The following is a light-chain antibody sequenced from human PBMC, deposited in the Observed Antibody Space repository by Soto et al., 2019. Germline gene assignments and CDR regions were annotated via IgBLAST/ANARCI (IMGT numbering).Light chain of an antibody. CDR1: QDVSNW. J-gene: IGKJ5*01. V-gene: IGKV1-12*02. Sequence: DSQRTQSPSSLSAAGGDRVTITCRASQDVSNWLAWYQQKPGKAPELLISGASTLQSGVPSRFSGSGSGTDFSLTISSLQPEAFATYFCQPANSFPSFGQGTRLEIK. CDR3: QPANSFPS. CDR2: GAS.